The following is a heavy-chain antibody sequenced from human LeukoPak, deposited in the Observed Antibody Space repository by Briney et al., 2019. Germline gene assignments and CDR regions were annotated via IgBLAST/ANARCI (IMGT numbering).Heavy chain of an antibody. D-gene: IGHD6-19*01. Sequence: ASVKVSCKTSGYTFGAYGINWVRQAPGQGLEWMGWINTYNGNTHFAQKFQDRVTLTTDTPTCTVFMDLRSLSSDDTAVYFCARDIQTVAGHPVDYWGQGTLVTVSS. V-gene: IGHV1-18*01. J-gene: IGHJ4*02. CDR1: GYTFGAYG. CDR3: ARDIQTVAGHPVDY. CDR2: INTYNGNT.